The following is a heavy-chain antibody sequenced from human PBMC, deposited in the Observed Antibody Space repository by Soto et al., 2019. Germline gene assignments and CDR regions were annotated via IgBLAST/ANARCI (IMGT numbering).Heavy chain of an antibody. Sequence: SETLSLTCTVSGGSISSYYWSWIRQPPGKGLEWIGYIYYSGSTNYNPSLKSRVTISVDTSKNQFSLKLSSVTAADTAVYYCARRKVSLEGYYYMDVWGKGTTVTAP. CDR1: GGSISSYY. J-gene: IGHJ6*03. V-gene: IGHV4-59*08. CDR3: ARRKVSLEGYYYMDV. D-gene: IGHD1-20*01. CDR2: IYYSGST.